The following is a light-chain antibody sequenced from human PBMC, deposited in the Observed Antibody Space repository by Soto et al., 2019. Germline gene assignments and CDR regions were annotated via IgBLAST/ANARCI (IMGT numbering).Light chain of an antibody. CDR2: GAS. CDR1: QSVSSSY. J-gene: IGKJ2*01. CDR3: QHFGSSLYT. Sequence: EIVLTQSPGTLSLSPGERATVSCRASQSVSSSYLAWYQQKPAQAPRLLIYGASSSATGIPDRFSGTGSGTEFTLTISRLEPEDFAVYYCQHFGSSLYTFGQGTKLEIK. V-gene: IGKV3-20*01.